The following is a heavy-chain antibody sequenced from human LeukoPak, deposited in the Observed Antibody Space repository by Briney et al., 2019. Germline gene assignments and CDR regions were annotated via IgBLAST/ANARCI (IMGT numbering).Heavy chain of an antibody. CDR2: IYPGDSDT. V-gene: IGHV5-51*01. D-gene: IGHD6-13*01. J-gene: IGHJ4*02. Sequence: GESLKISCKGSGYSFTNYWIGWVRQMPGKGLEGMGIIYPGDSDTRYSPSFQGQVTISADNSISTAYLQWSSLKASDTAMYYCASLGYSSNWYFEYWGQGTLVTVSS. CDR1: GYSFTNYW. CDR3: ASLGYSSNWYFEY.